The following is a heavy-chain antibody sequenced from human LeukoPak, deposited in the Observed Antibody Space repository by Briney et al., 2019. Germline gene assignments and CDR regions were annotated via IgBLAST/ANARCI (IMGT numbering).Heavy chain of an antibody. V-gene: IGHV4-39*07. CDR2: IYYSGST. D-gene: IGHD3-22*01. CDR3: ARSGGYYDSSGDLDY. J-gene: IGHJ4*02. Sequence: PSETLSLTCTVSGGSISSYYWGWIRQPPGKGLEWIGSIYYSGSTYYNPSLKSRVTISVDTSKNQFSLKLSSVTAADTAAYYCARSGGYYDSSGDLDYWGQGTLVTVSS. CDR1: GGSISSYY.